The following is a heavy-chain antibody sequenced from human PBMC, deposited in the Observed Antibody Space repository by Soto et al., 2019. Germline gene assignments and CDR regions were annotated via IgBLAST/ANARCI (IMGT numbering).Heavy chain of an antibody. CDR3: ARDLALAGNY. CDR2: ISSTSSYT. CDR1: GFTFSSYA. V-gene: IGHV3-21*01. Sequence: PGGSLRLSCAASGFTFSSYAMNWIRQTQEKGLEWVSSISSTSSYTHYSDSVKGRFTISRDNANNSLFLQMNSLRAEDAATYYCARDLALAGNYWGQGVLVTVSS. J-gene: IGHJ4*02. D-gene: IGHD6-19*01.